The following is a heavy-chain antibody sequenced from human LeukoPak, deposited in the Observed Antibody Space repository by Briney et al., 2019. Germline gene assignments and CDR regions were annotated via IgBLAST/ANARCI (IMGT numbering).Heavy chain of an antibody. CDR1: GFTFSNYW. V-gene: IGHV3-7*01. CDR2: IMQDGSAK. Sequence: GSLRLSCAPSGFTFSNYWMGWVRQAPGKGLEWVANIMQDGSAKYYVDSVQGRFTISRDNAKNSLYLQMNSLRAEDTAVYYCARDGSVTYSSSWYVDWGQGTLVTVSS. CDR3: ARDGSVTYSSSWYVD. D-gene: IGHD6-13*01. J-gene: IGHJ4*02.